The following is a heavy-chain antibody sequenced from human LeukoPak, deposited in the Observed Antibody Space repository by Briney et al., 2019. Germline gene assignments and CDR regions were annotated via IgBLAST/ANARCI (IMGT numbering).Heavy chain of an antibody. CDR3: ARALSWTTNSYYYMVV. J-gene: IGHJ6*03. CDR2: MNPNSGNT. D-gene: IGHD3/OR15-3a*01. Sequence: ASVTVSCMASGYTFTSYDINWVGQAVGKGVEGMGWMNPNSGNTDYAQKVQGRVTITKKNAKKKAYMERSRQREEDTAVYYCARALSWTTNSYYYMVVWGKGATVTVAS. CDR1: GYTFTSYD. V-gene: IGHV1-8*01.